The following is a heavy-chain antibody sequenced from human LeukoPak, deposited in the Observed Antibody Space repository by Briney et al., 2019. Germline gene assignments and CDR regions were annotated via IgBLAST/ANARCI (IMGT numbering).Heavy chain of an antibody. CDR2: IKQDGGEI. CDR1: GFTFNYYW. CDR3: ARVLLPLGVVIVFNGFDI. Sequence: PGGSLRLSCAASGFTFNYYWMTWVRQAPGKGLEWVANIKQDGGEIYYVDSVKGRFTVSRDNAKKSLYLQMNSLRAEDTAVYYCARVLLPLGVVIVFNGFDIWGQGTMVTVPS. J-gene: IGHJ3*02. D-gene: IGHD3-3*01. V-gene: IGHV3-7*01.